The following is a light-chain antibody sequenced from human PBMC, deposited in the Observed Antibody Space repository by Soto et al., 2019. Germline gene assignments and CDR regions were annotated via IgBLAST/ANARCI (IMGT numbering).Light chain of an antibody. J-gene: IGLJ2*01. Sequence: QSVLTQPPSVSGAPGQRVTLSCTGSSSNIGAGYDAYWYQQLPGTAPKLLIYGNNNRPSGVPDRFSGAKSGTSASLAITGLQAEEEVDYYCQSYDSSLSGSVFGGGTKLTVL. CDR3: QSYDSSLSGSV. V-gene: IGLV1-40*01. CDR1: SSNIGAGYD. CDR2: GNN.